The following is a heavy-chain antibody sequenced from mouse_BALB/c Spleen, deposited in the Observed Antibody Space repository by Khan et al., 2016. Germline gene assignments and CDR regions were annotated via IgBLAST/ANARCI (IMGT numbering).Heavy chain of an antibody. V-gene: IGHV1S29*02. CDR3: AREYCGSWFAY. CDR2: IYPYNGGT. J-gene: IGHJ3*01. Sequence: VQLQQPGPELVKPGASVKISCKASGYTFTDYNMHWVKQSHGKSLEWIGYIYPYNGGTGYNQKFKSKATLTVDNYSSTAYMELRSLTSDDSAVNYWAREYCGSWFAYGSQATLVTVSA. CDR1: GYTFTDYN.